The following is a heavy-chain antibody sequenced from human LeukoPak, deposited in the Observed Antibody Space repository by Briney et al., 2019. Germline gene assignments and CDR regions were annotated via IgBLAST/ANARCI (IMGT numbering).Heavy chain of an antibody. J-gene: IGHJ4*02. Sequence: SETLSLTCTVSGGSISSGGYSWSWIRQRPGKGLEWIGYIYYSGSTYYNPSLKSRVTISVDTSKNQFSLKLSSVTAADTAVYYCASSTIFGVDHWGQGTLVTVSS. CDR2: IYYSGST. CDR3: ASSTIFGVDH. D-gene: IGHD3-3*01. V-gene: IGHV4-31*03. CDR1: GGSISSGGYS.